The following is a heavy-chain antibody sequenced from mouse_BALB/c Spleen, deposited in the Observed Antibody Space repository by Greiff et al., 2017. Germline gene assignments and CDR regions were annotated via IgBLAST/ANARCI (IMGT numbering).Heavy chain of an antibody. CDR1: GYAFSSSW. CDR3: ARRGLSAMDY. J-gene: IGHJ4*01. V-gene: IGHV1-82*01. D-gene: IGHD3-1*01. CDR2: IYPGDGDT. Sequence: LKQSGPELVKPGASVKISCKASGYAFSSSWMNWVKQRPGQGLEWIGRIYPGDGDTNYNGKFKGKATLTADKSSSTAYMQLSSLTSVDSAVYFCARRGLSAMDYWGQGTSVTVSS.